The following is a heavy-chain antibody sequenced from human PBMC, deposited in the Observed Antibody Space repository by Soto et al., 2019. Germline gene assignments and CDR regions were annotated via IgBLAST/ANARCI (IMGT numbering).Heavy chain of an antibody. CDR1: SGSIGCSAYH. D-gene: IGHD6-19*01. V-gene: IGHV4-39*02. CDR2: IHYSGRV. CDR3: AITPGIEVAGPAY. Sequence: PSETLSLTCTVSSGSIGCSAYHCGWIRQPPGNGLEWIGSIHYSGRVYYNESLLGRVTILVDTSTNRFSLSLDSVTAADTAVYSCAITPGIEVAGPAYWGQGTLVNVSS. J-gene: IGHJ4*02.